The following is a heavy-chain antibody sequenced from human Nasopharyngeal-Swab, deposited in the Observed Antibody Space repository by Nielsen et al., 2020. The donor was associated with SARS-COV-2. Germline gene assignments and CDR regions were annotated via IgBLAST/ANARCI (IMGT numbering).Heavy chain of an antibody. CDR2: ISYDGSNK. Sequence: GGSLRLSCAASGFTFSSYGMHWVRQAPGKGLGWVAVISYDGSNKYYADSVKGRFTISRDNSKNTLYLQMNSLRAEDTAVYYCARDRTAVALDYWGQGTLVTVSS. CDR3: ARDRTAVALDY. J-gene: IGHJ4*02. D-gene: IGHD6-19*01. V-gene: IGHV3-30*03. CDR1: GFTFSSYG.